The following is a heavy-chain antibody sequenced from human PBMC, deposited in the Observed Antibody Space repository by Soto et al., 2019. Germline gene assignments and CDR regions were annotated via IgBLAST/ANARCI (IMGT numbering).Heavy chain of an antibody. Sequence: EVQLVESGGGLVQPGGSLRLSCAASGFTFRDHYMDWVRQAPGKGLEWVGRSRNKVNSYTTEYAASVKGRFTISRDESKNSLYLQMNSPKTEDTAVYYCVRAKPGYCSSTSCYHYYFDYWGQGTLVTVSS. CDR3: VRAKPGYCSSTSCYHYYFDY. CDR2: SRNKVNSYTT. J-gene: IGHJ4*02. CDR1: GFTFRDHY. V-gene: IGHV3-72*01. D-gene: IGHD2-2*01.